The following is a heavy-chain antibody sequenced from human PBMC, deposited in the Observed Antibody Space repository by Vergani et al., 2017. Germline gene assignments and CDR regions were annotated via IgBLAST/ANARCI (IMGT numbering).Heavy chain of an antibody. CDR3: ARDRWLQIPYYFDY. D-gene: IGHD5-24*01. J-gene: IGHJ4*02. CDR2: IIPILGIA. Sequence: QVQLVQSGAEVKKPGSSVKVSCKASGGTFSSYTISWVRQAPGQGLEWMGRIIPILGIANYAQKFQGRVTITADKSTSTAYMELSSLRSEDTAVYYCARDRWLQIPYYFDYWGQGTLVTVSS. V-gene: IGHV1-69*08. CDR1: GGTFSSYT.